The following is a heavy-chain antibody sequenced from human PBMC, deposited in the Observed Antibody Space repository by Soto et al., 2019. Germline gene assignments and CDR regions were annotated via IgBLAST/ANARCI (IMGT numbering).Heavy chain of an antibody. CDR3: ANFVDYGGFDP. D-gene: IGHD4-17*01. Sequence: EVQLVESGGGLVQPGGSLKLSCAASGFTFSDSAMHWVRQASGKGLEWVGRIKSHADTYATAYAASVKGRFTISRDDSKNTAYLQMNSLKTEDTAVYYCANFVDYGGFDPWGQGTLVTVSS. CDR2: IKSHADTYAT. CDR1: GFTFSDSA. V-gene: IGHV3-73*01. J-gene: IGHJ5*02.